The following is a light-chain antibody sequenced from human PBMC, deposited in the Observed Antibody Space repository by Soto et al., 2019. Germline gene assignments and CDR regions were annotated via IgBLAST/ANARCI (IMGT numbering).Light chain of an antibody. CDR3: SSYTSSSTLV. J-gene: IGLJ1*01. Sequence: QSVLTQPASVSGSPGQSLTISCTGTSSDVGGYNYVSWYQQHPGKAPKLMIYDVSNRPSGVSNRLSGSKSGNTASLTISGLQAEDEADYDCSSYTSSSTLVFGTGTKVTV. CDR1: SSDVGGYNY. V-gene: IGLV2-14*01. CDR2: DVS.